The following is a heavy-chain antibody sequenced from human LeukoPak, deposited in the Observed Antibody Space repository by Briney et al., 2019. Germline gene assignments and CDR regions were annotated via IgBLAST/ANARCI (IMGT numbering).Heavy chain of an antibody. V-gene: IGHV3-48*01. D-gene: IGHD6-13*01. Sequence: PGGSLRLSCAASGFTFSSYSMNWVRQAPGKGLEWVSYISSSSSTTYYADSVKGRFTISRDNAKNSLYLQMNSLRAEDTAVYYCAKVPGRGQQLAYWGQGTLVTVSS. CDR3: AKVPGRGQQLAY. CDR2: ISSSSSTT. J-gene: IGHJ4*02. CDR1: GFTFSSYS.